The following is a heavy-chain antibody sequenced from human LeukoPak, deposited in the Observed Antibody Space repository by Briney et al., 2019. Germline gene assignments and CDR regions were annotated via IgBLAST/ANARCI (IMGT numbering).Heavy chain of an antibody. D-gene: IGHD6-13*01. CDR1: GVNFSDDA. CDR2: ISGGGDVT. CDR3: PTTRPLHSSSWSHADY. V-gene: IGHV3-23*01. J-gene: IGHJ4*01. Sequence: PGGSLRLSCAASGVNFSDDAMSWVRETPGKGLEWGSAISGGGDVTYYADSVTARFTISRDNSTHTLYLQMNSLRAEDTAVYYCPTTRPLHSSSWSHADYWGHGKLVTASP.